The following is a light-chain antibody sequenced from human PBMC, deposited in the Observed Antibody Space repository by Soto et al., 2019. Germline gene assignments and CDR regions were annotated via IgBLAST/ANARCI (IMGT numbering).Light chain of an antibody. Sequence: EVVLKQSHATLSLSPGERATLSCRASQSVNRYLAWYQQKPGQAPRLLIYDTSTRATGIPARFSGSGSGTDFTLTISSLEPEDFGVYDCQQRSTWPPVTFGGGTKVDIK. CDR3: QQRSTWPPVT. CDR2: DTS. CDR1: QSVNRY. J-gene: IGKJ4*02. V-gene: IGKV3-11*01.